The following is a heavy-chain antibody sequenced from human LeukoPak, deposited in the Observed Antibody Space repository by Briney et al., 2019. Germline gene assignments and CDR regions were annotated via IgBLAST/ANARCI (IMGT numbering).Heavy chain of an antibody. CDR2: INHSGST. CDR1: GGSFSGYY. D-gene: IGHD2-2*02. J-gene: IGHJ5*02. CDR3: ASRNIVVVPAAISSWFDP. V-gene: IGHV4-34*01. Sequence: SETLSLTCAVYGGSFSGYYWSWIRQPPGKGLEWIGEINHSGSTNYNPSLKSRVTISVDTSKNQFSLKLSSVTAADTAVYYCASRNIVVVPAAISSWFDPWGQGTLVTVSS.